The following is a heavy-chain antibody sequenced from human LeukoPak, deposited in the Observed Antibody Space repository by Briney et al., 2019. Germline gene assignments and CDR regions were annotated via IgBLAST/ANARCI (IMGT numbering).Heavy chain of an antibody. CDR1: GGSISSYY. V-gene: IGHV4-59*08. CDR3: ARRDSSGWTFDY. D-gene: IGHD6-19*01. CDR2: ISYTGST. Sequence: SETLSLTCTVSGGSISSYYWSWIRQPPGKGLEWIGYISYTGSTNYDPSLKSRVTMSVDTSKNQFSLKLSSVTAADTAVYYCARRDSSGWTFDYWGQGTLVTVSS. J-gene: IGHJ4*02.